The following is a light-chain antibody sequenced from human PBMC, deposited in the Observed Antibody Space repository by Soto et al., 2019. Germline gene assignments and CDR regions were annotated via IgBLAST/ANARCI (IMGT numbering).Light chain of an antibody. J-gene: IGLJ1*01. CDR1: SSDVGGYNY. V-gene: IGLV2-23*02. Sequence: QSVLTQPASVSGSPGQSITISCTGTSSDVGGYNYVSWYQQHPGKAPKLMIYEVSKRPSGVSNRFSGSKSGNTASLTISGLQAEDESDYYCCSYAGSSYVFGTGTKVTVL. CDR3: CSYAGSSYV. CDR2: EVS.